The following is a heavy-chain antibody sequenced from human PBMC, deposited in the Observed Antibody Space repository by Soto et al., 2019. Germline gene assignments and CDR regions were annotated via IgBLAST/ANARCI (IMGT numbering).Heavy chain of an antibody. D-gene: IGHD6-19*01. V-gene: IGHV1-8*01. CDR2: MNPNSGNT. CDR1: GYTFTSYD. J-gene: IGHJ5*02. CDR3: ARGRIVVAGGFDP. Sequence: GASVKVSCKASGYTFTSYDINWVRQATGQGLEWMGWMNPNSGNTGYAQKFQGRVTMTRNTSISTAYMELSSLRFEDTALYYCARGRIVVAGGFDPWGQGTLVTVSS.